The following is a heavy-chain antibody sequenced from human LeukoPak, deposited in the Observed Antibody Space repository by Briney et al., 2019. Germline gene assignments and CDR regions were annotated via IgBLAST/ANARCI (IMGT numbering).Heavy chain of an antibody. V-gene: IGHV4-38-2*01. CDR1: GFTFSSYA. D-gene: IGHD1-26*01. CDR2: VSYTGST. CDR3: ARTGGSFYFYYYMDV. J-gene: IGHJ6*03. Sequence: PGGSLRLSCAASGFTFSSYAMSWVRQAPGKGLEWIGSVSYTGSTYYNPSLKSRVTISVDTSKNQFSLKLSSVTAADTAVYYCARTGGSFYFYYYMDVWGKGTTVTVSS.